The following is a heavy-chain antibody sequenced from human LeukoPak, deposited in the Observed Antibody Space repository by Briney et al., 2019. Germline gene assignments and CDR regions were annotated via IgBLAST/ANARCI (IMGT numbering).Heavy chain of an antibody. V-gene: IGHV5-51*01. Sequence: GESLKISCKGSGYGFTSYWIGWVRPMPGKGLGWMGIIYPGDSDTRYSPSFQGQVTISADKSISTAYLQWSSLKASDTAMYYCARPVGATPYYFDYWGQGTLVTVSS. J-gene: IGHJ4*02. CDR1: GYGFTSYW. CDR2: IYPGDSDT. D-gene: IGHD1-26*01. CDR3: ARPVGATPYYFDY.